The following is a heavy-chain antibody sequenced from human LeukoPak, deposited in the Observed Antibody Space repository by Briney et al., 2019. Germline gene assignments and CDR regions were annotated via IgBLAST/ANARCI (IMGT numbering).Heavy chain of an antibody. CDR2: INPNSGGT. CDR3: ARERSGSGYDWGDY. CDR1: GYTFTGYY. J-gene: IGHJ4*02. Sequence: ASVKVSCKASGYTFTGYYMHWVRQAPGQGLEWMGWINPNSGGTNYAQKFQGRVTTTRDTSISTAYMELSRLRSDDTAVYYCARERSGSGYDWGDYWGQGTLVTVSS. D-gene: IGHD5-12*01. V-gene: IGHV1-2*02.